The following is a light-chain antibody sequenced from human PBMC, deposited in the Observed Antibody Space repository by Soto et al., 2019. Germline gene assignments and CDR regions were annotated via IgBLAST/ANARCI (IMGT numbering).Light chain of an antibody. CDR1: STDPATYDL. J-gene: IGLJ2*01. CDR3: CSRL. V-gene: IGLV2-23*02. CDR2: EVA. Sequence: QSALTQPASVSGSPGQSITISCTGTSTDPATYDLVSWYQQHPGKAPQLIIYEVAKRPSGVSARFSGSHSGDTASLTISGLQAADEAYYYCCSRLFGGGTKLTVL.